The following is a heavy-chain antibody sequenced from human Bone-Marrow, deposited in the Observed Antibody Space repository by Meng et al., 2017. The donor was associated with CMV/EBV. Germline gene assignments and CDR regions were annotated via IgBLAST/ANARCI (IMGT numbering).Heavy chain of an antibody. CDR1: GFTFSYYA. CDR3: ARDAAPDIVGVFDP. J-gene: IGHJ5*02. D-gene: IGHD2-15*01. V-gene: IGHV3-30-3*01. CDR2: ISYDGNNK. Sequence: GESLKISCAASGFTFSYYAMHWVRQAPGKGPEWVAVISYDGNNKYYADSVKGRFTISRDNSKNTLYLQMNSLRAEDTAVYYCARDAAPDIVGVFDPWGQGTLVTVSS.